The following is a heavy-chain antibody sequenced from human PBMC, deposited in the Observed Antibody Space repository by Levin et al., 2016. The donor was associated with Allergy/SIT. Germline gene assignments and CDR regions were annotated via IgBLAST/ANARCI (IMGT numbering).Heavy chain of an antibody. CDR2: INSYGDST. CDR1: GFSFSNYA. D-gene: IGHD5-18*01. Sequence: GESLKISCSATGFSFSNYAMHWVRQAPGKGLEHVSTINSYGDSTYYSDSVRGRFIVSRENSKNMLHVQVTSLTPDDTATYYCVRNRLGHSYGDFDYWGQGAVVTVSS. CDR3: VRNRLGHSYGDFDY. V-gene: IGHV3-64*05. J-gene: IGHJ4*02.